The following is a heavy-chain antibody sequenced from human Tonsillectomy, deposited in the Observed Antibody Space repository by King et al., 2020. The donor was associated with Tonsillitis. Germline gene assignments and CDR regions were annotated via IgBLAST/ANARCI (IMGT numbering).Heavy chain of an antibody. J-gene: IGHJ3*01. CDR1: GYIFTNYF. CDR2: INPRILST. Sequence: VQLVQSGAEVKKPGASVKVSCKASGYIFTNYFIHWVRQAPGQGLQWMGIINPRILSTKYAQELEGRVTLTSDTSTSTVYMELRSLRSEDTAVYYCIRDDSVAFSSDYFETVHDALDLWGQGTMVTVSS. CDR3: IRDDSVAFSSDYFETVHDALDL. V-gene: IGHV1-46*03. D-gene: IGHD3-22*01.